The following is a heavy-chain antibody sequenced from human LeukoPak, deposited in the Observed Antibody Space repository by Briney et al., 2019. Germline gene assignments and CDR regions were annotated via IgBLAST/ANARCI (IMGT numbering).Heavy chain of an antibody. V-gene: IGHV3-7*04. CDR2: INQEGSEK. CDR1: GFTFSSYW. J-gene: IGHJ5*02. CDR3: ARVYCGGDCPSWGWFDP. D-gene: IGHD2-21*02. Sequence: GASLRLSCAASGFTFSSYWMSWVRQAPGKGLEWVANINQEGSEKYYVDSVKGRFTISRNNAKNSLYLQMNSLRAEDTAVYYCARVYCGGDCPSWGWFDPWGQGTLVTVS.